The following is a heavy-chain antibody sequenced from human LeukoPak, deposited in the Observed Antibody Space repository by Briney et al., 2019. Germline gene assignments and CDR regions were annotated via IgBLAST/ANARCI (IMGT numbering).Heavy chain of an antibody. V-gene: IGHV3-30*04. CDR2: ISYDGSNK. Sequence: GGSLRLSCAASGFTFSSYAMHWVRQAPGKGLEWVAVISYDGSNKYYADSVKGRFTISRDNSKNTLYLQMNSLRAEDTAFYYCTRGAGSGWYFFYTSWGQGTLVTVSS. CDR3: TRGAGSGWYFFYTS. CDR1: GFTFSSYA. D-gene: IGHD6-19*01. J-gene: IGHJ5*02.